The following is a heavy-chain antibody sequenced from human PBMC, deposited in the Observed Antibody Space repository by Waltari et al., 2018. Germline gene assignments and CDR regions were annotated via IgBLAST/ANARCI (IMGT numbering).Heavy chain of an antibody. CDR3: AKDIGDYDSSGSPWMRITYYGMDV. D-gene: IGHD3-22*01. V-gene: IGHV3-43D*04. Sequence: EVQLVESGGVVVQPGGSLRLSCAASGFTFDDYAMPWVRHAPGNGLEWVSLISWDGGSTYYADSVKGRFTISRDNSKNSLYLQMNSLRAEDTALYYCAKDIGDYDSSGSPWMRITYYGMDVWGQGTTVTVSS. J-gene: IGHJ6*02. CDR2: ISWDGGST. CDR1: GFTFDDYA.